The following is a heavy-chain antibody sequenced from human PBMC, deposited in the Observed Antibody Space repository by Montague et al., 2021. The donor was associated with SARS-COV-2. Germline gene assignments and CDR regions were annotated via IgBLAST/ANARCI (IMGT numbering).Heavy chain of an antibody. J-gene: IGHJ4*02. V-gene: IGHV3-23*01. Sequence: SLRLSCAASGFTFSKFGMNWVRQAPGKGLEWVSTIDPAGGATYYADSVRGRFAISRDNSKNILSLQMDSLTADDTAVYYCASSNFFADWGQGTLITVPS. CDR2: IDPAGGAT. CDR3: ASSNFFAD. D-gene: IGHD6-6*01. CDR1: GFTFSKFG.